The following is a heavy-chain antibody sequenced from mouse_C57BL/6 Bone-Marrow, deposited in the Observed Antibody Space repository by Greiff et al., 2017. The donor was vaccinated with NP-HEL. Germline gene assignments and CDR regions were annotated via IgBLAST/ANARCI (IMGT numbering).Heavy chain of an antibody. CDR2: ISGGGGNT. CDR3: ARDYYGSSPYYFDY. J-gene: IGHJ2*01. D-gene: IGHD1-1*01. Sequence: DVQLVESGGGLVKPGGSLKLSCAASGFTFSSYTMSWVRQTPEKRLEWVATISGGGGNTYYPDSVKGRFTISRDNAKNTLYLQMSSLRSEDTALYYCARDYYGSSPYYFDYWGQGTTLTVSS. CDR1: GFTFSSYT. V-gene: IGHV5-9*01.